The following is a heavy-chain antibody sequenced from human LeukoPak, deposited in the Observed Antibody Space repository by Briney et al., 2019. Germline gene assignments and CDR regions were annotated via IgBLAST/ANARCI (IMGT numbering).Heavy chain of an antibody. Sequence: PGGSLRLSCAASGFTFSSYWMTWVRQAPGKGLEWVANIKRDGSAKYYVDSVKGRFTISRDNAKNSLYLQMNSLRAEDTAVYYCARDLDSSTWYRGFDYWGQGTLITVSS. CDR3: ARDLDSSTWYRGFDY. D-gene: IGHD6-13*01. V-gene: IGHV3-7*01. CDR1: GFTFSSYW. J-gene: IGHJ4*02. CDR2: IKRDGSAK.